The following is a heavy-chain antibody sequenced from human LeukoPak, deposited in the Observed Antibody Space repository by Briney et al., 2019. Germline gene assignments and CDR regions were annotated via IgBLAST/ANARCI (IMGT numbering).Heavy chain of an antibody. CDR2: IKQDGSEK. J-gene: IGHJ4*02. V-gene: IGHV3-7*01. D-gene: IGHD6-19*01. CDR1: GFTFSSYW. CDR3: ARDPTLDSSGWYGLFDY. Sequence: GGSLRLSCAASGFTFSSYWMSWVRQAPGKGLEWVANIKQDGSEKYYVDSVKGRFTISRDNAKNSLYLQMNSLRAEDTAVYYCARDPTLDSSGWYGLFDYWGQGTLVTVSS.